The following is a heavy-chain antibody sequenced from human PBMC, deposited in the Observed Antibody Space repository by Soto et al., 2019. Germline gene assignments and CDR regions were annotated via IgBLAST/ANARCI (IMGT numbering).Heavy chain of an antibody. CDR1: GASISYGGFS. CDR2: ISHLEST. Sequence: SETLSLTCTVSGASISYGGFSWSWIRQSPGKGLEWIGYISHLESTYFHPSFKSRLTMSIDRTRNQFSLKLSSVTAADLAVYYCARGGGYDSFDYWGQGVLVTVSS. D-gene: IGHD5-12*01. CDR3: ARGGGYDSFDY. J-gene: IGHJ4*02. V-gene: IGHV4-30-2*06.